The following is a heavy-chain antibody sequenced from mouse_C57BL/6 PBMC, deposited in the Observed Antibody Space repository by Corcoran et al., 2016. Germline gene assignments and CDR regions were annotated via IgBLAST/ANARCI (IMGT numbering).Heavy chain of an antibody. Sequence: EVQLQHSGPELVKPGASVTISCTSSGYTFSDYYMNWVQQSHGKSLEWIGDINPKNGGTSYNHKFKGKATLTVDKSSSTAYMELRSLTSEDSAVYYCALGDGYSFAYWGQGTLVTVSA. CDR1: GYTFSDYY. CDR2: INPKNGGT. J-gene: IGHJ3*01. D-gene: IGHD2-3*01. CDR3: ALGDGYSFAY. V-gene: IGHV1-26*01.